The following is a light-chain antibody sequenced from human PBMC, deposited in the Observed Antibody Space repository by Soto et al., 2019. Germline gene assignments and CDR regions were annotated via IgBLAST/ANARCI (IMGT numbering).Light chain of an antibody. Sequence: IVLTQSPGTLSLSPGERATLSCRASQSVSSNYLAWYHQKPGRAPRLLIYGASSRATGIPDRFSGSVSGTDFTLTISRLEPEDCAVYYCQQYGTSPRTFGQGTKLGIK. J-gene: IGKJ2*01. CDR1: QSVSSNY. CDR3: QQYGTSPRT. CDR2: GAS. V-gene: IGKV3-20*01.